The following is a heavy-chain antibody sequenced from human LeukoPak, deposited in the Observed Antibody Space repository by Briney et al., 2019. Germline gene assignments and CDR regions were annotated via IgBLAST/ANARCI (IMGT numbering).Heavy chain of an antibody. CDR1: GFTFSSYA. Sequence: PGGSLRLSCAASGFTFSSYAMHWVRQAPGKGLEWVAVISYDGSNKYYADSVKGRFTISRDNSKNTLYLQMNSLRAEDTAVYYCARDPFFTVTYFDYWGQGTLATVSS. D-gene: IGHD4-17*01. CDR2: ISYDGSNK. CDR3: ARDPFFTVTYFDY. J-gene: IGHJ4*02. V-gene: IGHV3-30-3*01.